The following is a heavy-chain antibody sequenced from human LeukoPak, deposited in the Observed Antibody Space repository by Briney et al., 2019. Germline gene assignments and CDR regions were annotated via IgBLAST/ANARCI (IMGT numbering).Heavy chain of an antibody. CDR1: GGSVSSGTYY. J-gene: IGHJ4*02. CDR2: IYTSGST. D-gene: IGHD4-17*01. CDR3: ARGRGYGDIDY. V-gene: IGHV4-61*02. Sequence: PSETLSLTCTVSGGSVSSGTYYWSWIRLPAGKGLEWIGRIYTSGSTTYNPSLKSRVTISLDTSKNQFSLKLSSVTAADTAVYYCARGRGYGDIDYWGQGTLVTVSS.